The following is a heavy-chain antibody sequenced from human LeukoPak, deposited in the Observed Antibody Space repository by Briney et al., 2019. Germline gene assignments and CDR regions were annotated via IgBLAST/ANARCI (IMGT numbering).Heavy chain of an antibody. CDR3: ARVRSSGYPPPPAFDY. Sequence: SETLSLTCTVSGGSISSYYWSWIRQPPGKGLEWIGYIYYSGSTNYNPSLKSRVTISVDTSKNQFSLKLSSVTAADTAVYYCARVRSSGYPPPPAFDYWGQGTLVTVCS. CDR2: IYYSGST. D-gene: IGHD3-22*01. CDR1: GGSISSYY. J-gene: IGHJ4*02. V-gene: IGHV4-59*01.